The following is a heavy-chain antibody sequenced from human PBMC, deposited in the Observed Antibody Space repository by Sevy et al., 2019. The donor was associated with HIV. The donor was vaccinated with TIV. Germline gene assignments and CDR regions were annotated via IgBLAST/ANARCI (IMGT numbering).Heavy chain of an antibody. CDR2: ISWNSGSI. D-gene: IGHD3-10*02. J-gene: IGHJ5*02. V-gene: IGHV3-9*01. CDR3: AKASSEMLGDNWFDP. Sequence: GGSQRLSCAASGFTFDDYAMHWVRQAPGKGLEWVSGISWNSGSIGYADSVKGRFTISRDNAKNSLYLQMNSIRAEDTALYYCAKASSEMLGDNWFDPWGQGTLVTVSS. CDR1: GFTFDDYA.